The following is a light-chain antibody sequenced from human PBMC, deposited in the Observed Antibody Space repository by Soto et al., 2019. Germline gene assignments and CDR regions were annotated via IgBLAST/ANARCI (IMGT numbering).Light chain of an antibody. Sequence: QSALTQPASVSGSPGQSITISCTGTSSDVGGYNYVSWYQQHPDKAPKLMIYDVTNRPSGVSNRVSGSKSGNTASLTISGLQAEDEADYYCSSYTSSGTVVFGGGTKVTVL. V-gene: IGLV2-14*01. CDR3: SSYTSSGTVV. J-gene: IGLJ2*01. CDR2: DVT. CDR1: SSDVGGYNY.